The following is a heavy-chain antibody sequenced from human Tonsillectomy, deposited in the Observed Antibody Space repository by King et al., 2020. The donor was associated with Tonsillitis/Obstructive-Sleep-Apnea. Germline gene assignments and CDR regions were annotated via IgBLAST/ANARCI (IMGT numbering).Heavy chain of an antibody. J-gene: IGHJ3*02. CDR2: INPSVCST. V-gene: IGHV1-46*01. Sequence: QLVQSGAEVKKPGASVKVSCKASGYTFTSYYMHWVRQAPGQGLEWMGIINPSVCSTTYAQKFQGRVTMTRDTSTSTVYMELSSLRAEDTAVYYCAREKGAVVFDIWGQGTMFTVSS. D-gene: IGHD1-26*01. CDR1: GYTFTSYY. CDR3: AREKGAVVFDI.